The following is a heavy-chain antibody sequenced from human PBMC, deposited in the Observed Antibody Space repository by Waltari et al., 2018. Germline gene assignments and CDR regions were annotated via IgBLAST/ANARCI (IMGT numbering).Heavy chain of an antibody. CDR1: GFTFSSYW. J-gene: IGHJ6*03. Sequence: EVQLVESGGGLVQPGGSLRLSCAASGFTFSSYWMSWVRQAPGKGLEWVANIKQDGSEKYYVDSVKGRFTISRDNAKNSLYLQMNSLRAEDTAVYYCARDPGTIHYYYYYMDVWGKGTTVTISS. CDR3: ARDPGTIHYYYYYMDV. D-gene: IGHD2-2*01. CDR2: IKQDGSEK. V-gene: IGHV3-7*01.